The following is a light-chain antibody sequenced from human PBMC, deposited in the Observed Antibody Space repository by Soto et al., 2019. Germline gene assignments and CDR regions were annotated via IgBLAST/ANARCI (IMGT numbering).Light chain of an antibody. J-gene: IGLJ1*01. V-gene: IGLV2-8*01. CDR3: SSYAGSNNYV. Sequence: QSALTQPPSASGSPGQSVTISCIGTSSDVGNYNYVSWYQRHPGKAPKLMIYEVSKRPSGVPDRFSGSKSGNTASLTVSGLQTDDEADYYCSSYAGSNNYVFGTGTKVTV. CDR1: SSDVGNYNY. CDR2: EVS.